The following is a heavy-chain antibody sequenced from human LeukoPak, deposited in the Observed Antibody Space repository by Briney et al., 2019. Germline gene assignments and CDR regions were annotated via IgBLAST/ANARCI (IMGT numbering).Heavy chain of an antibody. CDR1: GFSFTSYS. J-gene: IGHJ4*02. CDR2: ISSSSSTI. CDR3: ARANSPPVRGVTFYFDS. D-gene: IGHD3-10*01. Sequence: GGSLRLSCAASGFSFTSYSMNWVRQAPGKGLEWVSYISSSSSTIYYADSVMGRFTISRDNAKNSLYLQMNSLRDEDTAVYFCARANSPPVRGVTFYFDSWGQGTLVTVSS. V-gene: IGHV3-48*02.